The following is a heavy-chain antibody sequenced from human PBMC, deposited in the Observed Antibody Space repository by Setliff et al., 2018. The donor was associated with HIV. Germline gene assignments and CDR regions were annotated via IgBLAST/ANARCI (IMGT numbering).Heavy chain of an antibody. D-gene: IGHD2-15*01. CDR3: ARRPIKGYGPFDS. V-gene: IGHV4-38-2*02. CDR1: GYPISSGYY. J-gene: IGHJ4*02. Sequence: SETLSLTCTVSGYPISSGYYWGWIRQPPGRGLEWIGIVYYTGSTNYNPSLKSRVAMSVDTSRNQFSLKLTSVTAADTAVYYCARRPIKGYGPFDSWGPGTLVTVSS. CDR2: VYYTGST.